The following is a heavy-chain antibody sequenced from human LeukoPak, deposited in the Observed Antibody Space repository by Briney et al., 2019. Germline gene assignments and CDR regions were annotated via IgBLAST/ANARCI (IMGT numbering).Heavy chain of an antibody. D-gene: IGHD3-9*01. J-gene: IGHJ4*02. CDR2: INPKIGCT. CDR3: ARDSSRRPQNYDIATSFSTDY. CDR1: GYTFTDYY. V-gene: IGHV1-2*02. Sequence: ASVTVSCKASGYTFTDYYIHWVRQAPGQGLEWMGWINPKIGCTNYAQRFQGRVSMTSDTSITTAYMELRRVTSDDTAVYYCARDSSRRPQNYDIATSFSTDYWGQGTLVTVSS.